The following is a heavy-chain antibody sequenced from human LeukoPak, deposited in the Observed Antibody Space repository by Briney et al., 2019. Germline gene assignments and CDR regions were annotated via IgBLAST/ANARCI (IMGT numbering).Heavy chain of an antibody. CDR3: ARVPPDYYDTSGHHYFDY. V-gene: IGHV4-39*01. J-gene: IGHJ4*02. Sequence: SPETLSLTCTVSGGSISSSSYYWGWIRQPPGKGLEWIGSIYYSGSTYYNPSLRSRVTISVDTSKNQFSLKLSSVTAADTAVYYCARVPPDYYDTSGHHYFDYWGQGTLVTVSS. CDR2: IYYSGST. D-gene: IGHD3-22*01. CDR1: GGSISSSSYY.